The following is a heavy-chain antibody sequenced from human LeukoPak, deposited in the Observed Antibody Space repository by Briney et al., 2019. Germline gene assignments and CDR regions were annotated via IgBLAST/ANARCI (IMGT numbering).Heavy chain of an antibody. D-gene: IGHD2-2*01. CDR3: ARGNIVVVPAAEDWFDP. CDR1: GYTLTSYD. Sequence: GASVKVSCKASGYTLTSYDINWVRQATGQGLEWMGWMNPNSGNTGYAQKFQGRVTMTRNTSISTAYMELSSLRSEDTAVYYCARGNIVVVPAAEDWFDPWGQGTLVTVSS. V-gene: IGHV1-8*01. CDR2: MNPNSGNT. J-gene: IGHJ5*02.